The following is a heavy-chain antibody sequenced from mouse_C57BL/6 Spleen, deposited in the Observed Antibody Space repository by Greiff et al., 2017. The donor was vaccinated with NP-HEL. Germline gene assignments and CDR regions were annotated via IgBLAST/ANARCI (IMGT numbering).Heavy chain of an antibody. CDR2: IHPNNGGT. Sequence: EVQLQQSGPELVKPGASVKISCKASGYTFTDYYMNWVKQSHGKSLEWIGDIHPNNGGTSYNQKFKGKATLTVDKSSSTAYMELRSLTSEDSAVYYCARDTTVVGGMDYWGQGTSVTVSS. CDR3: ARDTTVVGGMDY. CDR1: GYTFTDYY. J-gene: IGHJ4*01. V-gene: IGHV1-26*01. D-gene: IGHD1-1*01.